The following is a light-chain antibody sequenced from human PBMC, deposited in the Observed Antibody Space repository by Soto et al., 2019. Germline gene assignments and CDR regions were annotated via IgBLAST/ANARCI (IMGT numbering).Light chain of an antibody. Sequence: QSVLTQPPSVSGAPGQRVTISCTGSSSNIGAGYDVHWYQQLPGTAPKLPIYGNSNRPSGVPDRFSGSKSGTSASLAITGLQAEDEADYYCQSYDSSLRALYVFGTGTKVTVL. V-gene: IGLV1-40*01. J-gene: IGLJ1*01. CDR3: QSYDSSLRALYV. CDR1: SSNIGAGYD. CDR2: GNS.